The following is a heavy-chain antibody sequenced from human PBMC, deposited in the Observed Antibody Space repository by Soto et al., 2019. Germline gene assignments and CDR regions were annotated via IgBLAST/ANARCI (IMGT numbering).Heavy chain of an antibody. CDR1: GYTFTSYD. J-gene: IGHJ6*02. CDR3: ARTRPKYCSGGSCYRDDYYCMDV. Sequence: QVQLVQSGAEVKKPGASVKVSCKASGYTFTSYDINWVRQATGQGLEWMGWMNPNSGNTGYAQKFQGRVTMTRNTSIITAYMELSSLRSEDTAVYYCARTRPKYCSGGSCYRDDYYCMDVWGQGTTFTFS. V-gene: IGHV1-8*01. CDR2: MNPNSGNT. D-gene: IGHD2-15*01.